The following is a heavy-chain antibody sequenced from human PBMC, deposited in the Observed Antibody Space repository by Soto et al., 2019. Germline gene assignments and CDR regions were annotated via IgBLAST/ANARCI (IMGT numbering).Heavy chain of an antibody. V-gene: IGHV3-74*01. D-gene: IGHD2-15*01. J-gene: IGHJ4*02. Sequence: EVPLVESVGDFVQPGGSLRLSCVASGFAFSSHWMYWVRQAPGKGLVWVSRINSDGTITTYADSVKGRFTISRDNAKNTLYLQMNSLRVEDTALYYCARDKGRSPLDYWGQGTLVTVSS. CDR2: INSDGTIT. CDR3: ARDKGRSPLDY. CDR1: GFAFSSHW.